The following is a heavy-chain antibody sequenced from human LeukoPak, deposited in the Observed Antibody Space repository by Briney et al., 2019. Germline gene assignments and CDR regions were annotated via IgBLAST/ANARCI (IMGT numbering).Heavy chain of an antibody. CDR2: ISSDVTTT. D-gene: IGHD3-10*01. CDR1: GFTFASYA. Sequence: PGGSLRLSCAGSGFTFASYAVHWVRRAPGKRLEWVAFISSDVTTTHYRGSVKGRFTLSRDNSKNTVSLQMSSLGTEDTAVYSCASGRDSGSFIIDYWGQGTLVTVSS. CDR3: ASGRDSGSFIIDY. V-gene: IGHV3-30-3*01. J-gene: IGHJ4*02.